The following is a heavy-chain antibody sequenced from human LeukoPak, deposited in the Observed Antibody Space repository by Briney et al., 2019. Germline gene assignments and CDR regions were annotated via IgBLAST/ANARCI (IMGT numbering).Heavy chain of an antibody. J-gene: IGHJ4*02. CDR2: INHSGST. V-gene: IGHV4-34*01. CDR3: ASSVVPAAQTQSDY. Sequence: SSGTLCLSCAVSGVSFSGYYWSWIRQPPGKGLEWVWEINHSGSTKYNPSPKSRVTTSVDTSKNQFSMKLSSVTAADTAVYYCASSVVPAAQTQSDYWGQGTLVTVSS. CDR1: GVSFSGYY. D-gene: IGHD2-2*01.